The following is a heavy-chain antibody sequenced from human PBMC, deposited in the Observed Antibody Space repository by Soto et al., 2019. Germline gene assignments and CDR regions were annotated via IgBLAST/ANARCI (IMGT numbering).Heavy chain of an antibody. CDR2: IYYSGST. V-gene: IGHV4-59*01. CDR1: GGSISSYY. CDR3: ARVAPRLLWFGELYFDY. Sequence: PSETLSLTCTVSGGSISSYYWSWIRQPPGKGLEWTGYIYYSGSTNYNPSLKSRVTISVDTSKNQFSLKLSSVTAADTAVYYCARVAPRLLWFGELYFDYWGQGTLVTVSS. D-gene: IGHD3-10*01. J-gene: IGHJ4*02.